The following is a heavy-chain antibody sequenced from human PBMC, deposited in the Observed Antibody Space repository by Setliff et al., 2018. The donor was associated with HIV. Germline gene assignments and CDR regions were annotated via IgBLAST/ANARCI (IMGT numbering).Heavy chain of an antibody. D-gene: IGHD3-9*01. J-gene: IGHJ4*02. V-gene: IGHV1-18*04. CDR2: INPNGGYT. CDR3: ARVGGPYYDLLTGYYGAVDY. Sequence: ASVKVSCKASGYIFTDYYIHWVRQAPGQGLEWMGWINPNGGYTNYAQKLQGRVTMTTDTSTSTAYMELRSLRSDDTAVYYCARVGGPYYDLLTGYYGAVDYWGQGTLVTVSS. CDR1: GYIFTDYY.